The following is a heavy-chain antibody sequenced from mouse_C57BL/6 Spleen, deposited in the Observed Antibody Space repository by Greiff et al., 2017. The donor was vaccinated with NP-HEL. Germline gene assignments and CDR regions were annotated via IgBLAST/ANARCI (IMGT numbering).Heavy chain of an antibody. J-gene: IGHJ4*01. Sequence: QVQLKESGPGLVAPSQSLSITCTVSGFSLTSYGVHWVRQPPGKGLEWLVVIWSDGSTTYNSALKSRLSISKDNSKSQVFIKMNSLQTDDTAMYYCARQTIVRSYYAMDYWGQGTSVTVSS. CDR1: GFSLTSYG. CDR2: IWSDGST. D-gene: IGHD2-5*01. V-gene: IGHV2-6-1*01. CDR3: ARQTIVRSYYAMDY.